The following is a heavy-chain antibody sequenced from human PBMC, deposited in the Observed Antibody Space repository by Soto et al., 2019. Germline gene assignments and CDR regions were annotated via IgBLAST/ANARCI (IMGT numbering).Heavy chain of an antibody. D-gene: IGHD6-19*01. CDR2: IRPWNGDA. J-gene: IGHJ4*02. CDR3: VRVSPGWNFDY. Sequence: QVRLVQSGAEVQKPGASVKVSCKAPRDFFKEHDYLHWLREAPGQGLEWTGWIRPWNGDATYAQKFQGRLTLSRDMSIDTMYFDLTSLTSADTAVYYCVRVSPGWNFDYWGQGTLLTVSS. V-gene: IGHV1-2*02. CDR1: RDFFKEHDY.